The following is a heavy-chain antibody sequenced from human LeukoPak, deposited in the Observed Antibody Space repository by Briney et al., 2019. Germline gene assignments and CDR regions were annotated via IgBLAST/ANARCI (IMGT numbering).Heavy chain of an antibody. Sequence: SETLSLTCAVYGGSFSGYYWSWIRQPPGKGLEWIGEINHSGSTNYNPSLKSRVTISVDTSKSQFSLKLSSVTAADTAVYYCARGRYYYGSGSYYNGPAAYWGQGTLVTVSS. V-gene: IGHV4-34*01. J-gene: IGHJ4*02. CDR3: ARGRYYYGSGSYYNGPAAY. D-gene: IGHD3-10*01. CDR2: INHSGST. CDR1: GGSFSGYY.